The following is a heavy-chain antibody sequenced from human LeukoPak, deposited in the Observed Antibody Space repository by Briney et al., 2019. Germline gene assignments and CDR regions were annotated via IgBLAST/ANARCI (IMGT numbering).Heavy chain of an antibody. J-gene: IGHJ4*02. CDR2: IIPILGIA. CDR3: ARNPPGAGGVMGY. D-gene: IGHD3-16*01. Sequence: GASVKVSCKASGGTFSSYAISWVRQAPGQGLEWMGRIIPILGIANYAQKFQGRVTITADKSTSTAYMALSSLRSEDTAVYYCARNPPGAGGVMGYWGQGTLVTVSS. V-gene: IGHV1-69*04. CDR1: GGTFSSYA.